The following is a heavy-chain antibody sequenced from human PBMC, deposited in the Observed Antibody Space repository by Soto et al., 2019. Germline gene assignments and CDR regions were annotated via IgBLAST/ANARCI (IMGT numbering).Heavy chain of an antibody. J-gene: IGHJ4*02. D-gene: IGHD2-15*01. Sequence: QLQLQESGPGLVKPSETLSLTCTVSGGSISSSSYYWGWIRQPPGKGLEWIGSIYYSGSTYYNPSLKSRVTISVDTSKNQFSLKLSSVTAADTAVYYCARTPIVVVVAGFFDYWGQGTLVTVSS. CDR2: IYYSGST. CDR1: GGSISSSSYY. V-gene: IGHV4-39*01. CDR3: ARTPIVVVVAGFFDY.